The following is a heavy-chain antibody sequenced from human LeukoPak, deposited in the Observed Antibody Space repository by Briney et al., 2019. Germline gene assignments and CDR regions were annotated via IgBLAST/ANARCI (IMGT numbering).Heavy chain of an antibody. CDR2: ISYDGSNK. CDR3: ARVSEARAWEYYFDY. J-gene: IGHJ4*02. D-gene: IGHD1-26*01. V-gene: IGHV3-30*03. Sequence: GRSLRLSCAASGLTFSSYGMHWVRQAPGKGLEWVAVISYDGSNKYYADSVKGRFTISRDNSKNTLYLQMNSLRAEDTAVYYCARVSEARAWEYYFDYWGQGTLVTVSS. CDR1: GLTFSSYG.